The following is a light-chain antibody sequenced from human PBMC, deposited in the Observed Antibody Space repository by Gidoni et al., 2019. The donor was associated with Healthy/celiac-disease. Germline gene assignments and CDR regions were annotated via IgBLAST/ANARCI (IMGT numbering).Light chain of an antibody. CDR2: DAS. CDR1: QSVSSY. Sequence: IVFTQSSATLSLSPGERATPSCRASQSVSSYLAWYQQKPGQEPRLLIYDASNRANGIPATFSGSGSGTDLTLTISSLEPEDFAVYYCQQRSNWRGLTFGGGTKVEIK. V-gene: IGKV3-11*01. CDR3: QQRSNWRGLT. J-gene: IGKJ4*01.